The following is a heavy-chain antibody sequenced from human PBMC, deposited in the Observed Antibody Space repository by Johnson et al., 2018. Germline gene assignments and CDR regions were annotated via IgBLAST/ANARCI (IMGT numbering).Heavy chain of an antibody. D-gene: IGHD3-16*01. CDR2: SSASSSNI. V-gene: IGHV3-48*01. CDR1: GFPVDRFA. J-gene: IGHJ6*03. CDR3: ARDPSFAYSYYNYMDA. Sequence: VQLVESWGDLVHPGGSRRLSCAASGFPVDRFALNWVRQAPGKGPEWVSYSSASSSNIHYAASVKGRFTISRDNAKKSMYLQMTSLTAEDAAVYYCARDPSFAYSYYNYMDAWGKGTTVTVSS.